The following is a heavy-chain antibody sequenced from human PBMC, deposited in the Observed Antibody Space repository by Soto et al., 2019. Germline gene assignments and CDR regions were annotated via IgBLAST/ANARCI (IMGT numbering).Heavy chain of an antibody. V-gene: IGHV3-23*01. J-gene: IGHJ6*02. CDR2: ISGSGGST. CDR1: GFTFSSYA. Sequence: GGSLRLSCAASGFTFSSYAMSWVRQAPGKGLEWVSAISGSGGSTYYADSVKGRLTISRDNSKNTLYLQMNSLRAEDTAVYYCAKDLLAAAGWDYGMDVWGQGTTVTVSS. D-gene: IGHD6-13*01. CDR3: AKDLLAAAGWDYGMDV.